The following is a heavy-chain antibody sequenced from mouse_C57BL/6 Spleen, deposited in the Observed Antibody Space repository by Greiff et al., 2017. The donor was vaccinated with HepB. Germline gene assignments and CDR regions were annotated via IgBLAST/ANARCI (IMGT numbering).Heavy chain of an antibody. CDR2: IDPSDSYT. V-gene: IGHV1-50*01. J-gene: IGHJ3*01. D-gene: IGHD1-1*01. Sequence: VQLQQPGAELVKPGASVKLSCKASGYTFTSYWMQWVKQRPGQGLEWIGEIDPSDSYTNYNQKFKGKATLTVYTSSSTAYMQLSSLTSEDSAVYYCARYGSSYLFAYWGQGTLVTVSA. CDR3: ARYGSSYLFAY. CDR1: GYTFTSYW.